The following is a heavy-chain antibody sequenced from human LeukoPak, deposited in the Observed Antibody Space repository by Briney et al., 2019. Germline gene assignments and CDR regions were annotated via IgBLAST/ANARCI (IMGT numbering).Heavy chain of an antibody. Sequence: SETLSLTCTVSGDSISTTSYFWAWIRQPPGEGLEWIGSIYYSGTTYFNSSLKSRVTIPVERSKNHLSLKLSSLTVADTARYYCARVYSSTHNWFDTWGQGIQVTVSS. CDR2: IYYSGTT. V-gene: IGHV4-39*07. J-gene: IGHJ5*02. CDR3: ARVYSSTHNWFDT. CDR1: GDSISTTSYF. D-gene: IGHD6-19*01.